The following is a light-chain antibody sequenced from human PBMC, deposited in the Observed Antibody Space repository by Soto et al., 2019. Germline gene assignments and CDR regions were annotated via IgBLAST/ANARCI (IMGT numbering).Light chain of an antibody. Sequence: EIQMTQSPSTLSASVGDRVTITFRASQSITKWLAWYQQKPGKAPNLLISDASSLESGVPSRFTGSGSGTEFTLTINSLQPDDFATYYCQQYSVYWTFGQGTKVDIK. J-gene: IGKJ1*01. CDR2: DAS. V-gene: IGKV1-5*01. CDR1: QSITKW. CDR3: QQYSVYWT.